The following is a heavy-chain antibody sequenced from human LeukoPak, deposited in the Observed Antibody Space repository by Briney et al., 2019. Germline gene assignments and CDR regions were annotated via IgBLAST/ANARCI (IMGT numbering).Heavy chain of an antibody. V-gene: IGHV1-2*02. D-gene: IGHD5-18*01. J-gene: IGHJ4*02. CDR3: ARVGYSYGPFDY. CDR1: GYTFIGYY. CDR2: INPNSGGT. Sequence: ASVKVSCKASGYTFIGYYMHWVRQAPGQGLEWMGWINPNSGGTNYAKKFQGRVTMTRDTSISTAYMELSRLRSDDTAVYYCARVGYSYGPFDYWGQGTLVTVSS.